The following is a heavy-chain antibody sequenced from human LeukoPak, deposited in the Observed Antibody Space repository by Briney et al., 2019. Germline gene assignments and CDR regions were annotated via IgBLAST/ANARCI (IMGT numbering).Heavy chain of an antibody. V-gene: IGHV4-39*07. D-gene: IGHD2-21*01. Sequence: SETLSLTCTVSGGSMRNDNYYWGWIRQAPGKGLDWIGSIFYTGTTYYNPSLKSRVAISVDTSKKQFSLKLSSVTAADTAVYFCARIWFKNLWGYFDSWGQGILVTVSS. J-gene: IGHJ4*02. CDR1: GGSMRNDNYY. CDR2: IFYTGTT. CDR3: ARIWFKNLWGYFDS.